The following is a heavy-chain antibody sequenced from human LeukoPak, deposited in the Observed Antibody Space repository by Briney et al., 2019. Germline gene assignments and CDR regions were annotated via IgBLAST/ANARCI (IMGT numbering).Heavy chain of an antibody. CDR3: AKDPSSGWLNAEYFQH. V-gene: IGHV3-30*02. D-gene: IGHD6-19*01. Sequence: GGSLRLSCAASGFTFSSYGMHWVRQAPGKGLEWVAFIRYDGSNKYYADSVKGRFTISRDNSKNTLYLRMNSLRAEDTAVYYCAKDPSSGWLNAEYFQHWGQGTLVTVSS. CDR2: IRYDGSNK. CDR1: GFTFSSYG. J-gene: IGHJ1*01.